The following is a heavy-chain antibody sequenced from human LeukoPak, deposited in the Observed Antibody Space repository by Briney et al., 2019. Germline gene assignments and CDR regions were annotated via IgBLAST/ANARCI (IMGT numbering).Heavy chain of an antibody. CDR3: ARSSFWSGYYHPFDY. D-gene: IGHD3-3*01. CDR1: GFTFSSYA. V-gene: IGHV3-30-3*01. J-gene: IGHJ4*02. Sequence: GGSLRLSCAASGFTFSSYAMHWVRQVPGKGLEWVAVISYDGSNKYYADSVKGRFTISRDNSKNTLYLQMNSLRAEDTAVYYCARSSFWSGYYHPFDYWGQGTLVTVSS. CDR2: ISYDGSNK.